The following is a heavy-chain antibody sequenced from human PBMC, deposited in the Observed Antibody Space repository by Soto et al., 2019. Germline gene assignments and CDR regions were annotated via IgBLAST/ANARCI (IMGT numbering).Heavy chain of an antibody. Sequence: SETLSLTCTVSGVSISSSSYYWGWIRQPPGKGLEWIGSIYYSGSTYYNPSLKSRVTISVDTSKNQFSLKLSSVTAADTAVYYCAREDYGGNSGLDYWGQGTLVTVSS. CDR1: GVSISSSSYY. CDR3: AREDYGGNSGLDY. J-gene: IGHJ4*02. V-gene: IGHV4-39*02. CDR2: IYYSGST. D-gene: IGHD4-17*01.